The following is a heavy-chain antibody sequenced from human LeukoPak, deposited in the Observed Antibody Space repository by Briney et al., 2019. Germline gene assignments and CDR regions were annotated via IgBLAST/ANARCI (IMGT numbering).Heavy chain of an antibody. CDR3: AHSYYFGSRSYYNVWFAP. D-gene: IGHD3-10*01. J-gene: IGHJ5*02. CDR1: GFSLSTSGVG. CDR2: ISWDDEK. Sequence: SGPALVKPTQTLTLTCTFSGFSLSTSGVGVGWIRQPPGKALQWLALISWDDEKYYSPSLKSTLSISRDTSRNQVVLTMTNMDPLDPGTYFCAHSYYFGSRSYYNVWFAPWGLGTLVSVSS. V-gene: IGHV2-5*02.